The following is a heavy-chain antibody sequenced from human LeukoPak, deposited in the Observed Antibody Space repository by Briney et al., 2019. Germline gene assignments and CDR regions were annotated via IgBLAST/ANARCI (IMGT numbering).Heavy chain of an antibody. CDR3: AKVINSDYYDSSGYSYYFDY. CDR1: GFTFSSYA. Sequence: GGSLRLSCTASGFTFSSYAMSWVRQAPGKGLEWVSAISDSGGSTYYADSVRGGFTISRDISKNTLYLQMNSLRAEDTAVYYCAKVINSDYYDSSGYSYYFDYWGQGTLVTVSS. CDR2: ISDSGGST. V-gene: IGHV3-23*01. D-gene: IGHD3-22*01. J-gene: IGHJ4*02.